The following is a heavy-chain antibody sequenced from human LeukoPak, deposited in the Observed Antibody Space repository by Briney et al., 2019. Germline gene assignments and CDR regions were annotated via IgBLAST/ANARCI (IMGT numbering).Heavy chain of an antibody. Sequence: SETLSLTCTVSGGSINSGSYYWTWIRHLPGQGLEWIGYIYYSGSTYYNPSLQSRVTISLDTSKNQFSLNLTSVTAADTAVYYCARGSDWSKYHWFDSWGQGTLVTVSS. CDR1: GGSINSGSYY. V-gene: IGHV4-31*03. CDR3: ARGSDWSKYHWFDS. D-gene: IGHD1/OR15-1a*01. CDR2: IYYSGST. J-gene: IGHJ5*01.